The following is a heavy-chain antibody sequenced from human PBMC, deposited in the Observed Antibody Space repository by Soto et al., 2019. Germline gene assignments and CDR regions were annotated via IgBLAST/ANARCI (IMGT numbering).Heavy chain of an antibody. V-gene: IGHV6-1*01. CDR3: ARDRLGDGYNDY. J-gene: IGHJ4*02. Sequence: SQTLSLTCAISGDSVSSNSAAWTWIRQSPSRGLEWLGRTYYRSKWYNNDAVSVKSRITINPDTSKNQFSLQLNSVTPGDAAVYYCARDRLGDGYNDYWGQGTLVTVSS. CDR1: GDSVSSNSAA. D-gene: IGHD5-12*01. CDR2: TYYRSKWYN.